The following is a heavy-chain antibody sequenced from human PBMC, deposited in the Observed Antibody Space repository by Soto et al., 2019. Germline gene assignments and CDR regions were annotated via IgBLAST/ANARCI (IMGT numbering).Heavy chain of an antibody. CDR3: ARGGLLPDY. CDR1: AGSISSVGHS. J-gene: IGHJ4*02. V-gene: IGHV4-30-2*01. Sequence: QLQLQESVSGLMKPSQTLSLTCAVSAGSISSVGHSWSWLRQPPGKGLEWIGYISHSGSTYYNPSLKSRVTISVDRSKNQFSLKLSSVTAADTAVYYCARGGLLPDYWGQGTLVTVSS. D-gene: IGHD6-19*01. CDR2: ISHSGST.